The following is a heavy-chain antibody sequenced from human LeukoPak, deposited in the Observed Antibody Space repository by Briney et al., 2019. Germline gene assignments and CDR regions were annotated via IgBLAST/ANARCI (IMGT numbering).Heavy chain of an antibody. D-gene: IGHD3/OR15-3a*01. CDR1: GGSFSGYY. J-gene: IGHJ3*02. V-gene: IGHV4-34*01. CDR3: ARGFDLDAFDI. Sequence: LETLSLTCAVYGGSFSGYYWSWIRQPPGKGLEWIGEINHSGSTNYNPSLKSRVAISLDMSKNQFSLKLSSLTAADTSVYYCARGFDLDAFDIWAQGTMVSVSS. CDR2: INHSGST.